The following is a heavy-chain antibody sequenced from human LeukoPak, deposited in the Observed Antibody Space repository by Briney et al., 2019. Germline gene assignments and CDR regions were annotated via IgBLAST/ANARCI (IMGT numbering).Heavy chain of an antibody. Sequence: ASVKVSCKASGYTFTSYGISWVRQAPGQGLEWMGWISAYNGNTNYAQKLQGRVAMTTDTSTSTAYMELRSLRSDDTAVYYCARDLGYYGSGSYRLDYWGQGTLVTVSS. CDR1: GYTFTSYG. D-gene: IGHD3-10*01. CDR3: ARDLGYYGSGSYRLDY. CDR2: ISAYNGNT. J-gene: IGHJ4*02. V-gene: IGHV1-18*01.